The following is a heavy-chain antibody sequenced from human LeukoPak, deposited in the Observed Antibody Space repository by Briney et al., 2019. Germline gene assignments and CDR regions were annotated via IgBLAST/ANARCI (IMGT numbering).Heavy chain of an antibody. D-gene: IGHD1-26*01. V-gene: IGHV3-21*01. CDR2: ISSSSSYI. CDR1: GFTFSSHS. J-gene: IGHJ4*02. Sequence: GGSLRLSCAASGFTFSSHSMNWVRQAPGKGLEWVSSISSSSSYIYYADSVKGRFTISRDNAKNSLYLQMNSLRAEDTAVYYCARSGSYAAFDYWGQGTLVTVSS. CDR3: ARSGSYAAFDY.